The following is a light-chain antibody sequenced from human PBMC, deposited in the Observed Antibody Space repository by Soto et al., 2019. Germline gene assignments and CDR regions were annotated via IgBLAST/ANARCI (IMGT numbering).Light chain of an antibody. V-gene: IGKV3-11*01. CDR1: QSVSSY. CDR2: DAS. J-gene: IGKJ2*01. Sequence: EIVLTQSPATLSLSPGERATLSCRASQSVSSYLAWYQQKPGQAPRLLIYDASNRTTSIPARFSGSGSGTAFTPAISGLEPEDFAVYYCQQRSNWHPYTFGQGTKLEIK. CDR3: QQRSNWHPYT.